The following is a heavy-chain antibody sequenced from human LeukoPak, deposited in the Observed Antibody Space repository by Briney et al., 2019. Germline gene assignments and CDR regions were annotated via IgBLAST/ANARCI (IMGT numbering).Heavy chain of an antibody. Sequence: RPGGSLRLSCAASGFTFSSYAMSWVRQAPGKGLEWDSAISGSGGSTYYADSVKGRFTISRDNSKNTLYLQMNSLRAEDTAVYYCAKEPTITIFGPEDPWGQGTLVTVSS. J-gene: IGHJ5*02. V-gene: IGHV3-23*01. CDR2: ISGSGGST. CDR1: GFTFSSYA. CDR3: AKEPTITIFGPEDP. D-gene: IGHD3-3*01.